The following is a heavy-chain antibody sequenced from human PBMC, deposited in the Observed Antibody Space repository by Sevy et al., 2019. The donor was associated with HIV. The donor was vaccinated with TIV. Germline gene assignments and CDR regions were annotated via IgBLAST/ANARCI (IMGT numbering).Heavy chain of an antibody. V-gene: IGHV1-18*01. J-gene: IGHJ3*02. CDR2: SSAYNGNT. D-gene: IGHD1-20*01. CDR3: ARVGRGPGYNIREGAFDI. Sequence: ASVKVSCKASGYTVTSYGISWVRQAPGQGLEWMGWSSAYNGNTNYAQKLQGRVTMTTDTSTSTAYMELRSLRSDDTAVYYCARVGRGPGYNIREGAFDIWGQGTMVTVSS. CDR1: GYTVTSYG.